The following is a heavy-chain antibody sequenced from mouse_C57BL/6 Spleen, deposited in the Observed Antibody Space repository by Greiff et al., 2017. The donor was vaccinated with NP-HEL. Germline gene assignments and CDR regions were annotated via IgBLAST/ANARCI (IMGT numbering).Heavy chain of an antibody. D-gene: IGHD1-1*01. V-gene: IGHV7-3*01. CDR2: IRNKANGYTT. CDR3: ARSPFMTTVVEDWYFDV. CDR1: GFTFTDYY. Sequence: EVQRVESGGGLVQPGGSLSLSCAASGFTFTDYYMSWVRQPPGKALEWLGFIRNKANGYTTEYSASVKGRFTISRDNSQSILYLQMNALRAEDSATYYCARSPFMTTVVEDWYFDVWGTGTTVTVSS. J-gene: IGHJ1*03.